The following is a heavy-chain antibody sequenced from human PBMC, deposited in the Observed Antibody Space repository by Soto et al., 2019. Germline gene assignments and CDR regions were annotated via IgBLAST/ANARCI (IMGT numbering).Heavy chain of an antibody. CDR3: ARGYDYYYGIDV. CDR2: MNPNTGNT. V-gene: IGHV1-8*01. CDR1: GYTFTIYD. J-gene: IGHJ6*02. Sequence: ASVKVSCKASGYTFTIYDINWVRQATGQGLEWMGWMNPNTGNTGYAQKFQGRVTMTRDTSISTAYMELSSLTSEDTAVYFCARGYDYYYGIDVWGRGTTVT.